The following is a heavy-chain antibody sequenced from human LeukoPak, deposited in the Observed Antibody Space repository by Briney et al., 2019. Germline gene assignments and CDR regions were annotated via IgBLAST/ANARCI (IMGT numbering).Heavy chain of an antibody. CDR3: ARHKGGGQEVRKGFDP. CDR2: IYFSGST. V-gene: IGHV4-39*01. D-gene: IGHD1-1*01. Sequence: PSETLSLTCTVSGGSISSGSYNWGCIRQSPGKGLEWIGSIYFSGSTYYNPSLKSRLSISVDTSKNQFSLKLSSVTAEDTAVYYCARHKGGGQEVRKGFDPWGQGTLATVSS. J-gene: IGHJ5*02. CDR1: GGSISSGSYN.